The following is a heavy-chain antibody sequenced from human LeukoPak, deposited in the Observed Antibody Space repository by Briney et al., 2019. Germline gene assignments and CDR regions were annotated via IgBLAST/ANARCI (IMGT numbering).Heavy chain of an antibody. D-gene: IGHD3-22*01. CDR1: GFTFSSYS. CDR2: ISSSSSYI. CDR3: ARVYYYDSSGYYNGNFDL. J-gene: IGHJ2*01. V-gene: IGHV3-21*01. Sequence: GGSLRLSCAASGFTFSSYSMNWVRQAPGKGLEWVSSISSSSSYIYYADSVKGRFTISRDNAKNSLYLQMNSLRAEDTAVYYCARVYYYDSSGYYNGNFDLWGRGTLVTVSS.